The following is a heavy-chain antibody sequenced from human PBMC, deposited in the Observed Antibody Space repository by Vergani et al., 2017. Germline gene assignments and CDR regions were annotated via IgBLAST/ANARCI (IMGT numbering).Heavy chain of an antibody. V-gene: IGHV4-39*01. CDR1: GGSISSSSYY. D-gene: IGHD4-17*01. CDR2: IYYSGRT. J-gene: IGHJ4*02. Sequence: QLQLQESGPGLVKPSETLSLTCTVSGGSISSSSYYWGWIRQPQGKGLEWIGSIYYSGRTYYNPSLKSRVTISVDTSKNQFSLKLSSVTAADTAVYYCATDRTTVTTPGQDYWGQGTLVTVSS. CDR3: ATDRTTVTTPGQDY.